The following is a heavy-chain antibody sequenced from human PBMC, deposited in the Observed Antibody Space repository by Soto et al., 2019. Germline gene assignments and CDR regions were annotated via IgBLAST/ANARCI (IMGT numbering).Heavy chain of an antibody. V-gene: IGHV3-74*01. CDR2: INNDGSTT. CDR1: GFPFSTYW. Sequence: PGGSLRLSCAASGFPFSTYWMHWVRQAPGKGPVWVSRINNDGSTTRYADSVKGRFTISRDNAKNTLYLQMNSLRAGDTAVYYCASQGLYYYGLDVWGQGTTVTVSS. CDR3: ASQGLYYYGLDV. J-gene: IGHJ6*02.